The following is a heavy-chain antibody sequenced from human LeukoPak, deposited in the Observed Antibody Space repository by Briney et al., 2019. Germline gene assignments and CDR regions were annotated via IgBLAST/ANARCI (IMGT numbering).Heavy chain of an antibody. D-gene: IGHD6-6*01. CDR1: GYTFAGYY. V-gene: IGHV1-2*02. CDR3: ARRSSSSSGFVNWFDP. Sequence: GASVKVSCKASGYTFAGYYMHWVRQAPGQGLEWMGWINPNSGGTNYAQKFQGRDTMTRDTSISTAYMELSRLRSDDTAVYYCARRSSSSSGFVNWFDPWGQGTLVTVSS. J-gene: IGHJ5*02. CDR2: INPNSGGT.